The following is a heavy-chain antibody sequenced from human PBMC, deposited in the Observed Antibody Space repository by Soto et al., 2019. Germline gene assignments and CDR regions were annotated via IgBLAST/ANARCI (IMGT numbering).Heavy chain of an antibody. Sequence: VQLQQWGAGLLKPSETLSLTCAVYGGSFSGYHWSWFRQPPGKGLEWIGEINPSGSINYNPSLKSRVTISVDTSKNQFFLNLSSVTAADTAVYYCATFVGATTVTRGSPRDYWGQGTLVTVSS. CDR1: GGSFSGYH. CDR3: ATFVGATTVTRGSPRDY. V-gene: IGHV4-34*01. CDR2: INPSGSI. J-gene: IGHJ4*02. D-gene: IGHD4-4*01.